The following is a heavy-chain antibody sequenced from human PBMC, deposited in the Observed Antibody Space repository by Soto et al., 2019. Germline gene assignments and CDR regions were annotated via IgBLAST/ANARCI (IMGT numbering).Heavy chain of an antibody. CDR3: ASKIVLVPGATGDYFDS. Sequence: QVQLQESGPGLVKPSQTLSLTCTVSGASIPTDDYYWSWIRQPPGKGLEWIVHIAYSLNTDYNPSLKCRVAISVDTSKNQSSLKLRSGTAADTALYYCASKIVLVPGATGDYFDSWGQGTLVTVSS. D-gene: IGHD2-2*01. J-gene: IGHJ4*02. CDR2: IAYSLNT. CDR1: GASIPTDDYY. V-gene: IGHV4-30-4*01.